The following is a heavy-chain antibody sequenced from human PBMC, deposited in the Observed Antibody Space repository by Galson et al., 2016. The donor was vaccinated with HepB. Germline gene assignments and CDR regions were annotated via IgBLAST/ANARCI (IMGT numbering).Heavy chain of an antibody. CDR1: GGSISSYY. V-gene: IGHV4-59*08. CDR3: ASHCGGDCYNNLADAFAS. CDR2: IYYSGST. Sequence: ETLSLTCTVSGGSISSYYWSWIRQPPGKGLEWIGDIYYSGSTNYNPSLKSRVTISVDTSKNQFSLKLSSVTAGDTAVYFCASHCGGDCYNNLADAFASWGRGTMVTVSS. J-gene: IGHJ3*02. D-gene: IGHD2-21*01.